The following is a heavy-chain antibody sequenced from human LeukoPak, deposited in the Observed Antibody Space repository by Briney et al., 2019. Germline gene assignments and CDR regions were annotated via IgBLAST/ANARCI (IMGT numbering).Heavy chain of an antibody. CDR3: ARETTVTTPGSDY. J-gene: IGHJ4*02. CDR1: GGSISSYY. V-gene: IGHV4-39*07. D-gene: IGHD4-17*01. CDR2: IYYSGRT. Sequence: KSSETLSLTCTVSGGSISSYYWGWIRQPPGKGLEWIGSIYYSGRTYYNPSLKSRVTISVDTSKNQFSLKLSSVTAADTAVYFCARETTVTTPGSDYWGQGTLVTVSS.